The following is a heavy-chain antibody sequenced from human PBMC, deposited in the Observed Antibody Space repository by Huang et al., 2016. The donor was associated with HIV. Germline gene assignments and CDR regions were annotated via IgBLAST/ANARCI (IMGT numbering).Heavy chain of an antibody. CDR1: GYDFGSYG. Sequence: QVQLVQSGGEVMQPGASVRVSYKASGYDFGSYGMSWVRQAPGQGLEWLGWIGSDRRDTSSAQKFHGRVTMTTDTSTTTTYMELRSLRSDDTAMYYCARDPYYSNRWKRNDASFLWGQGTMITVSS. V-gene: IGHV1-18*01. D-gene: IGHD4-4*01. CDR2: IGSDRRDT. CDR3: ARDPYYSNRWKRNDASFL. J-gene: IGHJ3*01.